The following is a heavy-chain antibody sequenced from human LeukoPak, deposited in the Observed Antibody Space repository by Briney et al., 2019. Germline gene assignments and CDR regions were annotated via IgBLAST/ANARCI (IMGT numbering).Heavy chain of an antibody. CDR3: AKERGNGVRGAFDI. D-gene: IGHD4-17*01. V-gene: IGHV3-23*01. J-gene: IGHJ3*02. CDR1: GFTFSSYA. Sequence: GGSLRLSCAASGFTFSSYAMNWVRQAPGKGLEWVSVISGSGGSTYYADSVKGRFTMSRDNSKHTLYLQMNSLRAEDTAVYYCAKERGNGVRGAFDIWGQGTMVTVSS. CDR2: ISGSGGST.